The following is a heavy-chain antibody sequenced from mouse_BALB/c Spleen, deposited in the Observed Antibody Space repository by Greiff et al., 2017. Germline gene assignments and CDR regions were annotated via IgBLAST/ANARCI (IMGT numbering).Heavy chain of an antibody. CDR2: ISSGSSTI. J-gene: IGHJ2*01. D-gene: IGHD1-1*01. CDR1: GFTFSSFG. V-gene: IGHV5-17*02. CDR3: ARSLDYGSSPDY. Sequence: EVQVVESGGGLVQPGGSRKLSCAASGFTFSSFGMHWVRQAPEKGLEWVAYISSGSSTIYYADTVKGRFTISRDNPKNTLFLQMTSLRSEDTAMYYCARSLDYGSSPDYWGQGTTLTVSS.